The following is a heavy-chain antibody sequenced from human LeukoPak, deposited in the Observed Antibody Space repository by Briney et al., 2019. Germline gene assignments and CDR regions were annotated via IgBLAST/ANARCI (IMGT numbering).Heavy chain of an antibody. CDR1: GGSISSGSYA. CDR2: IYTSGST. J-gene: IGHJ6*03. D-gene: IGHD2-15*01. V-gene: IGHV4-61*02. CDR3: ARVRCSGGSCPYYYYYYYMDV. Sequence: PSETLSLTCTVSGGSISSGSYAWSWIRQPAGKGLEWIGRIYTSGSTNYNPSLKSRVTVSVDTSKNQFSLKLSSVTAADTAVYYCARVRCSGGSCPYYYYYYYMDVWGKGTTVTVSS.